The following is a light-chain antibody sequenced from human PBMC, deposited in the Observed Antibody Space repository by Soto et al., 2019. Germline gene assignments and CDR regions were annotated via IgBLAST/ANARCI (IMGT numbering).Light chain of an antibody. CDR2: DAS. CDR3: QQRSNGPLT. V-gene: IGKV3-11*01. Sequence: EIVLTQSPATLSLSPGERATLSFRASQSVSSYLAWYQQQPGQAPRLLIYDASNRATGIPARFSGSGSGTDFTLTISSLEPEDFAVYYCQQRSNGPLTFGGGTKVEIK. CDR1: QSVSSY. J-gene: IGKJ4*01.